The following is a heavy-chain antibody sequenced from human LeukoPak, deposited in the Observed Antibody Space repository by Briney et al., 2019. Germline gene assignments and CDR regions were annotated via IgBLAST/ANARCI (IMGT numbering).Heavy chain of an antibody. Sequence: ASVKVSCKVSGYTLTELSMHWVRQAPGEGLEWMGGFDPEDGETIYEKKFQGRVTMTEDTSTDTAYMELSSPRSEDTAVYYCATELRPNHDAFDIWGQGKMVTVSS. CDR3: ATELRPNHDAFDI. CDR1: GYTLTELS. CDR2: FDPEDGET. V-gene: IGHV1-24*01. J-gene: IGHJ3*02. D-gene: IGHD4-17*01.